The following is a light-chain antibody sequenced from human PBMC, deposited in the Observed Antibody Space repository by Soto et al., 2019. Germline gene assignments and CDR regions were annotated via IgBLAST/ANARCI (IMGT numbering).Light chain of an antibody. CDR3: QQYGSSPWT. J-gene: IGKJ1*01. V-gene: IGKV3-20*01. CDR1: QSVSSSY. Sequence: IVLTQSPCTLSLSTGERATLSCRASQSVSSSYLAWYQQKPGQAPRLLIYGASSRATGIPDRFSGSGSGTDFTLTISRLEPEDFAVYYCQQYGSSPWTFGQGTKVAIK. CDR2: GAS.